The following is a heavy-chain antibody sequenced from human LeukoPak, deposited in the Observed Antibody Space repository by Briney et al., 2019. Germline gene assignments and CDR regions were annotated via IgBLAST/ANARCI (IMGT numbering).Heavy chain of an antibody. CDR2: ISGSGGST. V-gene: IGHV3-23*01. J-gene: IGHJ2*01. Sequence: GGSLRLSCAASGFTFSSYAMSWVRQAPGKGLEWVSAISGSGGSTYYADSVKGRFTFSRDNAKNSLYLQMNSLRAEDTAVYYCARGQIGWYFDLWGRGTLVTVSS. D-gene: IGHD3-22*01. CDR3: ARGQIGWYFDL. CDR1: GFTFSSYA.